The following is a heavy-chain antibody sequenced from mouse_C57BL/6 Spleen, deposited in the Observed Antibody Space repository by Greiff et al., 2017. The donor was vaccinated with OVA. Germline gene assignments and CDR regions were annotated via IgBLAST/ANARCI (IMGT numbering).Heavy chain of an antibody. Sequence: VQLQQSGPELVKPGASVKIPCKASGYTFTDYNMDWVKQSHGKSLEWIGDINPNNGGTIYNQKFKGKATLTVDKSSSTAYMELRSLTSEDTAVYYCARRYGSSTGGFDYWGQGTTLTVSS. CDR1: GYTFTDYN. V-gene: IGHV1-18*01. D-gene: IGHD1-1*01. CDR2: INPNNGGT. J-gene: IGHJ2*01. CDR3: ARRYGSSTGGFDY.